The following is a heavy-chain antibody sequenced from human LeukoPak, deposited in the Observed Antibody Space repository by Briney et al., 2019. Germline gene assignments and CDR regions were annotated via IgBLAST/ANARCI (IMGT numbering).Heavy chain of an antibody. Sequence: GGSLRLSCAASGFTFSSYWMNWVRQAPEKGLVWVSRIASDGSSTTYADSVKGRFSISRDNSKNTLYLQMNSLRAEDTAVYYCAKLPYCSSTSCPPDYWGQGTLVTVSS. CDR2: IASDGSST. J-gene: IGHJ4*02. CDR1: GFTFSSYW. V-gene: IGHV3-74*01. D-gene: IGHD2-2*01. CDR3: AKLPYCSSTSCPPDY.